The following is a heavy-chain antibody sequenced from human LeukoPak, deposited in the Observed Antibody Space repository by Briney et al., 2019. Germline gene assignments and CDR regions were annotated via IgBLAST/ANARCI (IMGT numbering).Heavy chain of an antibody. Sequence: PGGSLRLSCAASGFSFSSSWMTWVRQAPGKGLEWLANIKEDGSERYYVDSVRGRFTISRDNARNSLYLQMDSLRADDTAVYYCARDTGPNTLDHWGQGTLVTVSS. CDR3: ARDTGPNTLDH. V-gene: IGHV3-7*03. D-gene: IGHD2-8*02. J-gene: IGHJ4*02. CDR2: IKEDGSER. CDR1: GFSFSSSW.